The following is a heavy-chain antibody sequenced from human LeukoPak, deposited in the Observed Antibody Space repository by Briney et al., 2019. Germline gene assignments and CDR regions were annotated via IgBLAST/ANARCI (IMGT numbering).Heavy chain of an antibody. J-gene: IGHJ4*02. Sequence: SETLSLTCTVSGGSISSYYWSWIRQPPGKGLEWIGYIYYSGSTNYNPSLKSRVTISVDTSKNQFSLKLSSVTAADTAMYYCARPGPTGTFDYWGQGTLVTVSS. CDR2: IYYSGST. D-gene: IGHD4-17*01. CDR3: ARPGPTGTFDY. CDR1: GGSISSYY. V-gene: IGHV4-59*01.